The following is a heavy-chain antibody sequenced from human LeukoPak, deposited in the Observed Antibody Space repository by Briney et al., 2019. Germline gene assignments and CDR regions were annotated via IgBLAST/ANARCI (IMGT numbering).Heavy chain of an antibody. V-gene: IGHV5-51*01. CDR1: GYRFTSYW. CDR2: IYPSDSDT. Sequence: GESLKISCKGSGYRFTSYWIGWVRQMPGKGLEWMGIIYPSDSDTRYSPSFQGQVSISADKSISTAYLQWSSLKASDTAMYYCARSVVAATVNWFDPWGQGTLVTVSS. D-gene: IGHD2-15*01. J-gene: IGHJ5*02. CDR3: ARSVVAATVNWFDP.